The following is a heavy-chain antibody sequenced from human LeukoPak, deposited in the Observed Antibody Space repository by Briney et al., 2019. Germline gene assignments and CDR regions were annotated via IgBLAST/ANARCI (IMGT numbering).Heavy chain of an antibody. CDR2: IYYTGRT. V-gene: IGHV4-30-4*01. J-gene: IGHJ6*02. CDR1: GGSISSDDYY. CDR3: ARTKGYSSSTVLDV. Sequence: PSQTLSLTCTVSGGSISSDDYYWRWIRQPPGKGLEWIGYIYYTGRTYYAPSLKSRVTISVDTSKNQFSLKLSSVTAADTAVYYCARTKGYSSSTVLDVWGQGTTVTVSS. D-gene: IGHD6-13*01.